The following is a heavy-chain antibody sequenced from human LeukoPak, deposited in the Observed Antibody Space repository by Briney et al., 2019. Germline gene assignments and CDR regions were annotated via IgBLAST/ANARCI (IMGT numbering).Heavy chain of an antibody. V-gene: IGHV3-21*01. D-gene: IGHD2-2*01. CDR2: ISSSSSYI. J-gene: IGHJ3*02. Sequence: GGSLRLSCAASGFTFSSYSMNWVRQAPGKGLEWVSSISSSSSYIYYADSVKGRFTISGDNAKNSLYLQMNSLRAEDTAVYYCARDWSRYQLLWGDSDAFDIWGQGTMVTVSS. CDR3: ARDWSRYQLLWGDSDAFDI. CDR1: GFTFSSYS.